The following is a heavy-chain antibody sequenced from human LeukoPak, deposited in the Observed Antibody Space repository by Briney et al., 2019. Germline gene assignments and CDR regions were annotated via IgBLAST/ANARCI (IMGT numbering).Heavy chain of an antibody. J-gene: IGHJ3*02. CDR3: AREKVDFTTDAFDI. CDR2: IKQDGSEK. Sequence: GGSLRLSCAASGFTFSSYWMSWVRQAPGKGLEWVANIKQDGSEKYYVDSVKGRFTISRDNAKNSLYLQMNSLRAEDTAVYYCAREKVDFTTDAFDIWGQGTMVTVSS. CDR1: GFTFSSYW. V-gene: IGHV3-7*01. D-gene: IGHD3/OR15-3a*01.